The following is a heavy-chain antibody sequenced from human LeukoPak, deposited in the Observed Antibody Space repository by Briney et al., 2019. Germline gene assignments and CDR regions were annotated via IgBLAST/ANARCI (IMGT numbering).Heavy chain of an antibody. D-gene: IGHD6-13*01. V-gene: IGHV2-70*04. CDR3: ARISSWYYAFDI. J-gene: IGHJ3*02. CDR1: GFSLSTSGMR. Sequence: SGPTLVNPTQPLTLTCTFSGFSLSTSGMRVSWIRQPPGKALEWLARIDWDDDKFYSTSLKTRLTISKDTSKNRVVLTMTNMDPVDTATYYCARISSWYYAFDIWGQGTMVTVSS. CDR2: IDWDDDK.